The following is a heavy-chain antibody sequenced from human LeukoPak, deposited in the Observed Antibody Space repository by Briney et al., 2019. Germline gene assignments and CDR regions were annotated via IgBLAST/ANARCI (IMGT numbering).Heavy chain of an antibody. V-gene: IGHV3-74*01. Sequence: GGSLRLSCVASGFAFSSYWMHWVRQDPRKGLVWVSRINGDGRNINYADSVRGRFTISRDNAKNTLYLQMNTLRVDDTAVYYCTRDLMDYDVSTGLHHYYMDVWGQGTTVTVSS. J-gene: IGHJ6*02. CDR1: GFAFSSYW. D-gene: IGHD3-9*01. CDR2: INGDGRNI. CDR3: TRDLMDYDVSTGLHHYYMDV.